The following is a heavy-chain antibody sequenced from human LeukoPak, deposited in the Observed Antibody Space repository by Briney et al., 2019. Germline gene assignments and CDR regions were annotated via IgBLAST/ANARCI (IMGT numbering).Heavy chain of an antibody. J-gene: IGHJ6*03. Sequence: GGSLRLSCAASGFTFSSYAMHWVRQAPGKGLEWVAVISYDGSNKFYADSEKGRFTISRDNSKNTLYLQMNSLRAEDTAVYYCARGPNYDFWSGYYTNYFYYMDVWGKGTTVTVSS. CDR2: ISYDGSNK. V-gene: IGHV3-30-3*01. D-gene: IGHD3-3*01. CDR1: GFTFSSYA. CDR3: ARGPNYDFWSGYYTNYFYYMDV.